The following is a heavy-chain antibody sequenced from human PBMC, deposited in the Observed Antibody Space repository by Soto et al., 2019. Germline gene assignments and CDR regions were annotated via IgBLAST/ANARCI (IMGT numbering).Heavy chain of an antibody. Sequence: SETLSLTCTVSGGSIGSYYWSWIRQPPGKGLEWIGYIYYSGSTNYNPSLKSRVTISVDTSKNQFSLKLSSVTAADTAVYYCARESSSWDTYHWFDPWGQGTLVTVSS. D-gene: IGHD6-13*01. CDR1: GGSIGSYY. J-gene: IGHJ5*02. V-gene: IGHV4-59*01. CDR2: IYYSGST. CDR3: ARESSSWDTYHWFDP.